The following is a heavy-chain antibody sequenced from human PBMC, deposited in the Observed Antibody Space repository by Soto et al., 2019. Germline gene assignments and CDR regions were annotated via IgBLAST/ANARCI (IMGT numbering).Heavy chain of an antibody. CDR3: AKDKVPVVVTAPFDY. CDR2: IHYSGST. D-gene: IGHD2-21*02. V-gene: IGHV4-39*02. J-gene: IGHJ4*02. Sequence: SETLSLTCTVSGGSISSNIYYWGWIRQPPGKGLEWIGNIHYSGSTYYDSSLQSRVTISRDNSKNTLYLQMNSLRAEDTAVYYCAKDKVPVVVTAPFDYWGQGTLVTAPQ. CDR1: GGSISSNIYY.